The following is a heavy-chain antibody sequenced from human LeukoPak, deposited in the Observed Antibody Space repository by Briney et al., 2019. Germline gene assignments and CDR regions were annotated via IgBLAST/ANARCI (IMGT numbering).Heavy chain of an antibody. Sequence: APVKVSCKASGYTFTGYYMHWVRQAPGQGLEWMGWINPNSGGTNFAQKSQGRVTMTRDTSISTAYMELSSLTSDDTAVYYCARVGFGSGSYYDAFDIWGQGTMVAVSS. CDR3: ARVGFGSGSYYDAFDI. CDR1: GYTFTGYY. CDR2: INPNSGGT. V-gene: IGHV1-2*02. D-gene: IGHD3-10*01. J-gene: IGHJ3*02.